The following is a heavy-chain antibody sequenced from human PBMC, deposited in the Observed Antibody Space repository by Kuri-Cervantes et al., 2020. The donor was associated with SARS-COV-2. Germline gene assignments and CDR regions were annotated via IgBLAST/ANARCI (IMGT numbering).Heavy chain of an antibody. Sequence: SVKVSCKASGGTFSSYAISWVRQAPGQGLEWMGGIIPIFGIANYAQKFQGRVTITADKSTSTAYMELSSLRSEDTAVYYCARENLPLGLSYYGMDVWGQGTTVTVSS. V-gene: IGHV1-69*10. CDR1: GGTFSSYA. J-gene: IGHJ6*02. CDR3: ARENLPLGLSYYGMDV. CDR2: IIPIFGIA.